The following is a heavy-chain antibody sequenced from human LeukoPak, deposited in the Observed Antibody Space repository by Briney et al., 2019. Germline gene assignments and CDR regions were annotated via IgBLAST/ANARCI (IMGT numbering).Heavy chain of an antibody. Sequence: ASVKVSCKASGYTFTSYDINWVRQATGQGLEWMGWMNPNSGNTGYAQKFQGRVTMTRNTSISTAYMELSSLRSEDTAVYYCARASRIHVLRFLEWLSYWGQGTLVTASS. V-gene: IGHV1-8*01. CDR3: ARASRIHVLRFLEWLSY. CDR1: GYTFTSYD. CDR2: MNPNSGNT. D-gene: IGHD3-3*01. J-gene: IGHJ4*02.